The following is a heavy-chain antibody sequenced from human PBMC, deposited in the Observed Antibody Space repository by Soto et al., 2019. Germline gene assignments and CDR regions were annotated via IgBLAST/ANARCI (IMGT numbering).Heavy chain of an antibody. Sequence: SETLSLTCTVSGGSVSSGSYYWSWIRQPPGKGLEWIGYIYYSGSTNYNPSLKSRVTISVDTSKNQFSLKLSSVTAADTAVYYCARGRYDILTGYTDGAFDIWGQGTMVTVSS. CDR3: ARGRYDILTGYTDGAFDI. D-gene: IGHD3-9*01. CDR1: GGSVSSGSYY. V-gene: IGHV4-61*01. J-gene: IGHJ3*02. CDR2: IYYSGST.